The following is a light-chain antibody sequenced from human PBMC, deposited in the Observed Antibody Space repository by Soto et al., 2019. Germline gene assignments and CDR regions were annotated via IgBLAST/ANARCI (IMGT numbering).Light chain of an antibody. CDR1: QSISSW. V-gene: IGKV1-5*01. Sequence: DIQMTQSPSTLSASVGDRVTINCRASQSISSWLAWYQQKPGKAPKLLIYDASSLESGVPSRFSGSGSGTEFTLTISSLESEDFAVYYCQQYNNWITFGQGTRLEIK. CDR3: QQYNNWIT. CDR2: DAS. J-gene: IGKJ5*01.